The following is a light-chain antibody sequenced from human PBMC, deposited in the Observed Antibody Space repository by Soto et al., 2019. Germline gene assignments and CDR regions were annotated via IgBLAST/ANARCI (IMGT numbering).Light chain of an antibody. V-gene: IGLV2-8*01. J-gene: IGLJ1*01. CDR2: EVS. Sequence: QSVLTQPPSASGSPGQSVTISCTGTSSVVGGYNYVSWYQQHPGKAPKLMIYEVSKRPSGVPDRFSGSKSGNTAALTVSGLQAEEEADYYCSSYVGTNSYVFGTGTKVTVL. CDR3: SSYVGTNSYV. CDR1: SSVVGGYNY.